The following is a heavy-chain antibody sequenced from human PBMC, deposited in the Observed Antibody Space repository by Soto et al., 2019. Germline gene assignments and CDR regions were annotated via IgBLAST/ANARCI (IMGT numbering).Heavy chain of an antibody. D-gene: IGHD3-10*01. Sequence: SETLSLTCAVYGGSFSGYYWSWIRQPPGKGLEWIGEINHSGSTNYNPSLKSRVTISVDTSKNQFSLKLSSVTAADTAVYYCARGRIRRYYGSGSYYGAAFDIWGQGTMVTVSS. CDR3: ARGRIRRYYGSGSYYGAAFDI. V-gene: IGHV4-34*01. J-gene: IGHJ3*02. CDR1: GGSFSGYY. CDR2: INHSGST.